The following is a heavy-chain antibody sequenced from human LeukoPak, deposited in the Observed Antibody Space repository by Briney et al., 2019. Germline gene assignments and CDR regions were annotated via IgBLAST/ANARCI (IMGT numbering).Heavy chain of an antibody. V-gene: IGHV3-30*18. Sequence: GGSLRLSCAASAFTFSSYDMHWVRQAPGKGLEWVSFISYDGSNEYYADSVKGRFTISRDNAKNTLYLRMDSLRGEDTAVYYCAKPHYYDSSGYESQHWGQGTLVTVSS. CDR3: AKPHYYDSSGYESQH. D-gene: IGHD3-22*01. CDR1: AFTFSSYD. J-gene: IGHJ4*02. CDR2: ISYDGSNE.